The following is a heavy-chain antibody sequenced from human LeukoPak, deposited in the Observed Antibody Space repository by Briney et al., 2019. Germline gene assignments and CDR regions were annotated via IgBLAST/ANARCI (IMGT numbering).Heavy chain of an antibody. J-gene: IGHJ5*02. CDR2: MYSGDST. CDR3: ASADGYSSWFVH. CDR1: GFPVKSNY. V-gene: IGHV3-53*01. D-gene: IGHD5-18*01. Sequence: PGGSLRLSCAASGFPVKSNYMTGVRQAPGKGLEWVSVMYSGDSTYYDDSVKGRFTISRDNSKNTLDLQMNSLRDEDTGVYYCASADGYSSWFVHWGQGTLVTVSS.